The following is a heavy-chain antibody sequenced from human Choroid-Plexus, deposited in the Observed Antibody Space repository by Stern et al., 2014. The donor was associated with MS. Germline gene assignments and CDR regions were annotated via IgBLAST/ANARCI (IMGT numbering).Heavy chain of an antibody. CDR1: GFTFSNFG. CDR2: ISYDGIDK. V-gene: IGHV3-30*18. J-gene: IGHJ4*02. D-gene: IGHD2-15*01. Sequence: VQLVESGGGVAQPGRPLILSCAASGFTFSNFGMHWVRQAPGKGLEWVALISYDGIDKYYADSGKGRFTICRDNSKNSLYMHMNSLRAEDTAVYYCAKDRQWSTYFFDYWGQGSLVTVSS. CDR3: AKDRQWSTYFFDY.